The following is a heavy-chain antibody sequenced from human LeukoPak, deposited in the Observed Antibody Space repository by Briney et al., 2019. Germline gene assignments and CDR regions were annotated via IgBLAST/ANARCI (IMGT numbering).Heavy chain of an antibody. CDR2: ISAYNGNT. CDR3: ARGSRIAVAVTRFDY. CDR1: GYTFTSYG. D-gene: IGHD6-19*01. J-gene: IGHJ4*02. Sequence: ASVKVSCKASGYTFTSYGISWVRQAPGQGGEWMGWISAYNGNTNYAQKLQGRVTMTTDTSTSTAYMELRSLRSDDTAVYYCARGSRIAVAVTRFDYWGQGTLVTVSS. V-gene: IGHV1-18*01.